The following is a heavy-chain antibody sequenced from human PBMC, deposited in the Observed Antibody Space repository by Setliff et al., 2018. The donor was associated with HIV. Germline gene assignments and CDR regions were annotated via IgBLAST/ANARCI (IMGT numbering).Heavy chain of an antibody. D-gene: IGHD3-3*01. J-gene: IGHJ5*02. CDR1: GYIFSNYD. V-gene: IGHV1-8*02. Sequence: ASVKVSCKASGYIFSNYDINWVRQAPGQGLEWLGWVNPDTGSAGSAQRFQGRITLTRNSSINTAYMDLSSLRSEDTAVYYCARGRLAGNNFWNGYDGLDPWGQGTLVTVSS. CDR3: ARGRLAGNNFWNGYDGLDP. CDR2: VNPDTGSA.